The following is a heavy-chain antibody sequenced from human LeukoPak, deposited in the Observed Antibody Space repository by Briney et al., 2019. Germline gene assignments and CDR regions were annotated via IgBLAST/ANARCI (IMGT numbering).Heavy chain of an antibody. Sequence: PGGSLRLSCTASGFTFNNYAMYWVRQAPRKGLEWVAGIFGSGGSAHYADSVKGRFTISRDNPKNTVYLQMDSLRGEDTALYYCTKTTSGYSSGQYPGWPADHWGQGALVTVSS. CDR1: GFTFNNYA. CDR3: TKTTSGYSSGQYPGWPADH. CDR2: IFGSGGSA. D-gene: IGHD6-25*01. J-gene: IGHJ4*02. V-gene: IGHV3-23*01.